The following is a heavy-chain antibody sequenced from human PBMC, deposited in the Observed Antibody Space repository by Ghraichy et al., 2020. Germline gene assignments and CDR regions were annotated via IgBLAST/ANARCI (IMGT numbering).Heavy chain of an antibody. D-gene: IGHD4-17*01. CDR2: ISYDGSNK. J-gene: IGHJ4*02. CDR3: AKAGTTVTPDY. CDR1: GFTFSSYG. V-gene: IGHV3-30*18. Sequence: GGSLRLSCAASGFTFSSYGMHWVRQAPGKGLEWVAVISYDGSNKYYADSVKGRFTISRDNSKNTLYLQMNSLRAEDTAVYYCAKAGTTVTPDYWGQGTLVTVSS.